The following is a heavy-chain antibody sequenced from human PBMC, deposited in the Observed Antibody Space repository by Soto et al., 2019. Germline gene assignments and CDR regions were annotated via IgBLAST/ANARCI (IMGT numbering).Heavy chain of an antibody. CDR1: GGTFSSYT. J-gene: IGHJ4*02. D-gene: IGHD3-10*01. CDR2: IIPILGIA. V-gene: IGHV1-69*02. CDR3: ASNYGSGSYLEPG. Sequence: GASVKVSCKASGGTFSSYTISWVRQAPGQGLEWMGRIIPILGIANYAQKFQGRVTITADKSTSTAYMELSSLRSEDTAVYYCASNYGSGSYLEPGWGQGTLVTVSS.